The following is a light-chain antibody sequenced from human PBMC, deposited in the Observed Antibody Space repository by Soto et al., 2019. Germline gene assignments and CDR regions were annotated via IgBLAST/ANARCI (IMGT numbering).Light chain of an antibody. CDR2: DAS. J-gene: IGKJ4*01. CDR1: QSISVY. V-gene: IGKV3-11*01. Sequence: ETVLAQSPATLSLPPGERATLSCRASQSISVYLAWYQHKPGQAPRLLIYDASNRAAGIPARFSGSGSGTDFTLTISSLEPEDFAVYYCQQRRYWPLTFGGGTTVEIK. CDR3: QQRRYWPLT.